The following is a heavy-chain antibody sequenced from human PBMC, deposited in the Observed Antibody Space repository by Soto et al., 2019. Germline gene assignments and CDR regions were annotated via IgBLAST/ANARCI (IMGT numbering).Heavy chain of an antibody. Sequence: GGSLRLSCVGSGFTFISNWMTWVRQAPGEGLEWVGNIRQDGSEKNYVDSVKGRFTISRDNAKNSLYLQMNSLRAEDTAVYYCARLIVVARAESYFHSRHPATLVTVSS. J-gene: IGHJ4*02. CDR3: ARLIVVARAESYFHS. V-gene: IGHV3-7*04. CDR1: GFTFISNW. D-gene: IGHD2-2*01. CDR2: IRQDGSEK.